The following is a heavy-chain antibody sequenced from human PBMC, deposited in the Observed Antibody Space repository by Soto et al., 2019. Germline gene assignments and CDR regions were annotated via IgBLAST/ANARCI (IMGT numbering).Heavy chain of an antibody. Sequence: QVQLQESGPGLVKPSETLSLTCTVSGGSISSYYWSWIRQPPGKGLEWIGYIYYSGSTNYNPSLKSRVTISVHTSKNQVPLKLNSMTAADTAVYYCARHNYGSGRTYFDYWGQGTLVTVSS. V-gene: IGHV4-59*08. CDR1: GGSISSYY. CDR3: ARHNYGSGRTYFDY. D-gene: IGHD3-10*01. J-gene: IGHJ4*02. CDR2: IYYSGST.